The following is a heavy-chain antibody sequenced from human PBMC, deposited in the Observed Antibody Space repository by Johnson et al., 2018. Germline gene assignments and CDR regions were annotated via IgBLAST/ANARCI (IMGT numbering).Heavy chain of an antibody. CDR1: GYTFTSYD. V-gene: IGHV1-69*01. Sequence: QVQLVESGAEVKKPGASVKVSCKASGYTFTSYDINWVRQATGQGLEWMGGIIPIFGTANYAQKFQGRVTITADESTSTAYMELSSLRSEDTAVYYCAGVPVRGVIYTYDYYYGRDVWGQGTTVTVSS. D-gene: IGHD3-10*01. CDR3: AGVPVRGVIYTYDYYYGRDV. J-gene: IGHJ6*02. CDR2: IIPIFGTA.